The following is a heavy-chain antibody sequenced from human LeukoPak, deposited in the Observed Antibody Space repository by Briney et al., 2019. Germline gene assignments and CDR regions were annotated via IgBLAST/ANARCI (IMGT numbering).Heavy chain of an antibody. V-gene: IGHV4-34*01. CDR3: ARRHDYGDYVGL. Sequence: SETLSLTCAVYGGSFSGYYWSWIRQPPGKGLEWIGEINHSGSTNCNPSLKSRVTISVDTSKNQFSLKLSSVTAADTAVYYCARRHDYGDYVGLWGQGTMVTVSS. CDR2: INHSGST. D-gene: IGHD4-17*01. J-gene: IGHJ3*01. CDR1: GGSFSGYY.